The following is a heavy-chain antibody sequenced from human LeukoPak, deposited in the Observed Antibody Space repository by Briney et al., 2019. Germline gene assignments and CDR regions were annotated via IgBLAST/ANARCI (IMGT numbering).Heavy chain of an antibody. D-gene: IGHD3-10*01. CDR3: ARAKGYGSGSYYNRYFDY. Sequence: GGSLRLSCAASGFIFSSYWMSWVRQAPGKGLEWVANIKQDGSGKYYLDSVKGRFTISRDNAKNSLYLQMNSLRAEDTAVYYCARAKGYGSGSYYNRYFDYWGQGTLVTVSS. V-gene: IGHV3-7*03. CDR2: IKQDGSGK. J-gene: IGHJ4*02. CDR1: GFIFSSYW.